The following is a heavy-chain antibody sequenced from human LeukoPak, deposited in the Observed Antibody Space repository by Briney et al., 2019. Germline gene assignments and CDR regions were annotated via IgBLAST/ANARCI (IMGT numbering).Heavy chain of an antibody. Sequence: GRSLRLSCAASGFTFSSYAMHWVRQAPGKGLEWVAVISYDGSNKYYADSVKGRLTISRDNSKNTLYLQMNSLRAEDTAVYYCARAKQLDYWGQGTLVTVSS. V-gene: IGHV3-30-3*01. D-gene: IGHD1/OR15-1a*01. J-gene: IGHJ4*02. CDR1: GFTFSSYA. CDR2: ISYDGSNK. CDR3: ARAKQLDY.